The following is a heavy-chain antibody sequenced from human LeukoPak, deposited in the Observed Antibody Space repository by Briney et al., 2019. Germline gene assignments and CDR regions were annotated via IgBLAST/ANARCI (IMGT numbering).Heavy chain of an antibody. Sequence: ASVKVSCKASGYNFFSYNITWVRQAPGLGLECMGWINPYSGNTTYPQKLRGRVTMTTDTSTSTAYMELRGLRSDDTAMYYCATTSVWTRALDSWGQGALVTVSS. D-gene: IGHD6-19*01. CDR1: GYNFFSYN. CDR3: ATTSVWTRALDS. V-gene: IGHV1-18*04. J-gene: IGHJ4*02. CDR2: INPYSGNT.